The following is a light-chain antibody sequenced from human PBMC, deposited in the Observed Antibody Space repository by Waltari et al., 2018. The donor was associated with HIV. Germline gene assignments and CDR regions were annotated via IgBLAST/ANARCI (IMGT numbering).Light chain of an antibody. CDR3: QSADSSGTYTV. CDR2: KDS. CDR1: ALPKQD. Sequence: SYELTQPPSVSVSPGQTARITCSGDALPKQDAYWYQQKPGQAPVLVIYKDSERPSGIPERFSGSSSGTTVTLTISGVQAEDEADYYCQSADSSGTYTVFGGGTKLTVL. V-gene: IGLV3-25*03. J-gene: IGLJ3*02.